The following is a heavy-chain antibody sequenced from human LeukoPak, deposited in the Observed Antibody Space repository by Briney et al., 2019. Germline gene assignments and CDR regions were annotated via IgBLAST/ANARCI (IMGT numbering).Heavy chain of an antibody. Sequence: GGSLRLSCTASGFTFGDYGLSWFRQAPGKGLEWVSAISGSGGSTYYADSVKGRFTISRDNSKNTLYLQMNSLRAEDTAVYYCAKSFDWNYRGAFDIWGQGTMVTVSS. J-gene: IGHJ3*02. CDR1: GFTFGDYG. V-gene: IGHV3-23*01. D-gene: IGHD1-7*01. CDR2: ISGSGGST. CDR3: AKSFDWNYRGAFDI.